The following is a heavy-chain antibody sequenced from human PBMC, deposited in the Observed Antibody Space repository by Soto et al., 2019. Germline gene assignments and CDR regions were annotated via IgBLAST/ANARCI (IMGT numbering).Heavy chain of an antibody. J-gene: IGHJ5*02. CDR1: DGSVSSRSHF. CDR3: ARYDAESGSNKLDP. V-gene: IGHV4-61*01. Sequence: QVQLQESGPGLVKPSETLSVTCTVSDGSVSSRSHFWSWIRQPPGGGLQWIGYIYYSGSTNYNPSLKSRATLSVDTSRNQFSLRLTSVTAADTAVYYCARYDAESGSNKLDPWGQGTLVTVSS. CDR2: IYYSGST. D-gene: IGHD5-12*01.